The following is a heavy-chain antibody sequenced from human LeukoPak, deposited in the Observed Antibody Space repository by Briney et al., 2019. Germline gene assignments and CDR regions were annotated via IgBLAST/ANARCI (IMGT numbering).Heavy chain of an antibody. CDR2: ITSGGDCI. Sequence: GGSLRLSCAASGFTFNTFNMTWVRQAPGKGLEWVSSITSGGDCIYYADSVKGRFTTSRDNAKNSLSLQLNSLRVEDTAVYYCARGHYDVLAASYKWTPDYWGQGTLVTVSS. D-gene: IGHD3-9*01. J-gene: IGHJ4*02. CDR3: ARGHYDVLAASYKWTPDY. V-gene: IGHV3-21*01. CDR1: GFTFNTFN.